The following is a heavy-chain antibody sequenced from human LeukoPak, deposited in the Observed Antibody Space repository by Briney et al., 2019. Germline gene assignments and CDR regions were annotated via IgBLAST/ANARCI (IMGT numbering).Heavy chain of an antibody. CDR3: ARPQGSDYDFWDDAFDI. D-gene: IGHD3-3*01. CDR1: GYSFTSYW. J-gene: IGHJ3*02. CDR2: IYPGDSDT. Sequence: ESLKISCKGSGYSFTSYWIGWVRQMPGKGLEWMGIIYPGDSDTRYSPSFQGQVTFSADKSISTAYLQWSSLKASDTTMYYCARPQGSDYDFWDDAFDIWGQGTMVTVSS. V-gene: IGHV5-51*01.